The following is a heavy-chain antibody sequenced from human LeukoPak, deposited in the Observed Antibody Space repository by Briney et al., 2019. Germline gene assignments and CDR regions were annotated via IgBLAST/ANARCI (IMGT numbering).Heavy chain of an antibody. D-gene: IGHD2/OR15-2a*01. CDR2: IYPADSDT. Sequence: GESLQISCKGSGYSFTSYWIGWVRQLPGKGLEWLGMIYPADSDTRYSPSFQGHVTISADKSISTVYLQWSSLRASDTAMYFCVRQGTTMHFEYWGQGTLVTVSS. CDR3: VRQGTTMHFEY. V-gene: IGHV5-51*01. J-gene: IGHJ4*02. CDR1: GYSFTSYW.